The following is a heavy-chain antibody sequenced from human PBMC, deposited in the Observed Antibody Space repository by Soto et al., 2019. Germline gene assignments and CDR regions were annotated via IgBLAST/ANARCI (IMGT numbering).Heavy chain of an antibody. Sequence: SETLSLTRTVSGGSINSYYWSWIRQPPGRGLEWIGLFSNSGTTNYNPSLKSRVTISVDTSKNQFSLKLSSVTAADTAVYYCARYSGTYYAYWGQGALVTVSS. V-gene: IGHV4-59*08. CDR1: GGSINSYY. CDR3: ARYSGTYYAY. D-gene: IGHD1-26*01. J-gene: IGHJ4*02. CDR2: FSNSGTT.